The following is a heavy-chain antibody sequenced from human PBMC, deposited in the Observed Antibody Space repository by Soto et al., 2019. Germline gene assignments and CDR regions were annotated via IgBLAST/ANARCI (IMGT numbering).Heavy chain of an antibody. CDR1: GFTFSSYA. CDR2: FSFIVVST. CDR3: AKMPRRIAAPY. D-gene: IGHD6-13*01. J-gene: IGHJ4*02. V-gene: IGHV3-23*01. Sequence: GGSLRLSCAASGFTFSSYAMSWVRQAPGKGLEWVSVFSFIVVSTYYADSVKGRFTIFRDNSKNTLFLQMNSLRAEDTAVYYCAKMPRRIAAPYWGQGALVTVSS.